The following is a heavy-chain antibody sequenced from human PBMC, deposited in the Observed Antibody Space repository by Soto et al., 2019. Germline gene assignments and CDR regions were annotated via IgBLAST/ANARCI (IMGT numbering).Heavy chain of an antibody. J-gene: IGHJ5*02. V-gene: IGHV3-21*01. CDR3: ARDISARYDMLTGYGYNWFDP. CDR1: GFTFRSYS. Sequence: SLRLSCAAPGFTFRSYSMNWGRQAPGEGGGWGSSISSSSSYIYYADSVKGRFTISRDNAKNSLYLQMNSLRAEDTAVYYCARDISARYDMLTGYGYNWFDPWGQGTLVTVSS. CDR2: ISSSSSYI. D-gene: IGHD3-9*01.